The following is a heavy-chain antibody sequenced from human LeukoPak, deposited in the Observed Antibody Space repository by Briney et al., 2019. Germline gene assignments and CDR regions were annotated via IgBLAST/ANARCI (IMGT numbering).Heavy chain of an antibody. CDR1: GFTFSSYE. V-gene: IGHV3-48*03. Sequence: GGSLRLSCAASGFTFSSYEMNWVRQAPARGLERVSYIGNTGSSIYYADSVQSRFTISRDHATNSLYLQLNSLRAEDTAIYYCVRGDRYFFDFWGQGTLVTVSS. CDR3: VRGDRYFFDF. D-gene: IGHD1-14*01. CDR2: IGNTGSSI. J-gene: IGHJ4*02.